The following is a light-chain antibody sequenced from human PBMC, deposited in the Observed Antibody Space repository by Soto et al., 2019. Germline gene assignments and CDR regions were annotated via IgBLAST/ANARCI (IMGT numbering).Light chain of an antibody. CDR3: QQRSNSPRT. CDR1: QSVSSY. V-gene: IGKV3-11*01. Sequence: EIVLTQSPATLSLSPGERATLSCRASQSVSSYLSWYQQKPGQAPRLLIYDASTRATGIPARFSGSGSGTDFTLTISRLEPEDFAVYYCQQRSNSPRTFGQGTKLEIK. CDR2: DAS. J-gene: IGKJ2*01.